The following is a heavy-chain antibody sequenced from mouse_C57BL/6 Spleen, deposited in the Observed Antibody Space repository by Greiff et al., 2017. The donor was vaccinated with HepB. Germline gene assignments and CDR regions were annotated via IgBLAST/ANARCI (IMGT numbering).Heavy chain of an antibody. CDR3: AREGFDY. V-gene: IGHV1-69*01. CDR1: GYTFTSYW. J-gene: IGHJ2*01. CDR2: IDPSDSYT. Sequence: QVQLQQPGAELVMPGASVKLSCKASGYTFTSYWMHWVKQRPGQGLEWIGEIDPSDSYTNYNQKFKGKSTLTVDKSSSTAYMQLSSLTSEDAAVHYCAREGFDYWGQGTTLTVSS.